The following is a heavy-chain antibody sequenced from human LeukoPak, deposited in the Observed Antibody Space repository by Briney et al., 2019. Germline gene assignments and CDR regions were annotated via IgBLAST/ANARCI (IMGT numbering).Heavy chain of an antibody. Sequence: SETLCLTCIVSGYSVSSNSYWAWIRQSPGKGLEWIGSIHHGGNTYYNPSLMSRVSMSIDTSKNQCSLNLSSVTAADTAVLYCARWLGNGFDMWGQGTMVTVSS. CDR3: ARWLGNGFDM. J-gene: IGHJ3*02. CDR1: GYSVSSNSY. CDR2: IHHGGNT. V-gene: IGHV4-38-2*02. D-gene: IGHD6-19*01.